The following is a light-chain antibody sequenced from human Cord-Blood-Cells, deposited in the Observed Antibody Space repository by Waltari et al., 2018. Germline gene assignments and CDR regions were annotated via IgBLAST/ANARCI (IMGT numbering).Light chain of an antibody. CDR2: DVS. CDR1: SSDVGGYNY. V-gene: IGLV2-14*01. Sequence: QSALTQPASVSGSPGQSLTISCTGTSSDVGGYNYVSWYQPHPGKAPKLMIYDVSNRPSGVSNRFSGSKSGNTASLTISGLQAEDEADYYCSSYTSSSTRVFGGGTKLTVL. J-gene: IGLJ3*02. CDR3: SSYTSSSTRV.